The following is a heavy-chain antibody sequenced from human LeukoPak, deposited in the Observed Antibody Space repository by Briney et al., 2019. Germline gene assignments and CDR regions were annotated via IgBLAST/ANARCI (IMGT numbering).Heavy chain of an antibody. V-gene: IGHV4-39*01. D-gene: IGHD3-3*01. Sequence: SETLSLTCTVSGGSISSSSYYWGWIRQPPGKGLEWIGSIYYSGSTYYNPSLKSRVTISVDTSKNQFPLKLSSVIAADTAVYYCATSYYDFWSGYRPGYFDYCGHGTLVTVSS. CDR3: ATSYYDFWSGYRPGYFDY. CDR1: GGSISSSSYY. J-gene: IGHJ4*01. CDR2: IYYSGST.